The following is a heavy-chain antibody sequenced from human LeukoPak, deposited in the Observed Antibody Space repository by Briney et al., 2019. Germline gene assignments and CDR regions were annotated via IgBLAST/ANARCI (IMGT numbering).Heavy chain of an antibody. D-gene: IGHD1-26*01. CDR3: ARGGIITSYAFEI. J-gene: IGHJ3*02. CDR2: ISTTSSYI. V-gene: IGHV3-21*01. CDR1: GFSFSTYA. Sequence: GGSLRLSCAASGFSFSTYAISWVRQAPGKGLEWVSCISTTSSYIFYADSVRDRFTISRDNAKNSLYLQMDSLRAEDTAVYYCARGGIITSYAFEIWGQGTMVTVSS.